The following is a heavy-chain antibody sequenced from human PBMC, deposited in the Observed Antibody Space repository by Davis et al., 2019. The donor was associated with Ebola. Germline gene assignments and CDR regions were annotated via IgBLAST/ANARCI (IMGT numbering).Heavy chain of an antibody. D-gene: IGHD3-10*01. Sequence: PSETLSLTCAVYGGSFSGYYWSWTRQPPGKGLEWIGEINHSGSTNYNPSLKSRVTISVDTSKNQFSLKLSSVTAADTAVYYCARGYYGSGSSLIRYYYYGMDVWGQGTTVTVSS. CDR1: GGSFSGYY. J-gene: IGHJ6*02. V-gene: IGHV4-34*01. CDR3: ARGYYGSGSSLIRYYYYGMDV. CDR2: INHSGST.